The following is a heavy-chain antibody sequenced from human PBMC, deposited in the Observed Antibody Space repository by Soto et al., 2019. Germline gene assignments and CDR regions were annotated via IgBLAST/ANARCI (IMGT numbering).Heavy chain of an antibody. D-gene: IGHD5-12*01. CDR2: IDPSDSYT. CDR3: ASPPAGVATNYYYGMDV. V-gene: IGHV5-10-1*01. CDR1: GYSFTSYW. Sequence: LGESLKISCKGSGYSFTSYWISWVRQMPGKGLEWMGRIDPSDSYTNYSPSFQGHVTISADKSISTAYLQWSSLKASDTAMYYCASPPAGVATNYYYGMDVWGQGTTVIVSS. J-gene: IGHJ6*02.